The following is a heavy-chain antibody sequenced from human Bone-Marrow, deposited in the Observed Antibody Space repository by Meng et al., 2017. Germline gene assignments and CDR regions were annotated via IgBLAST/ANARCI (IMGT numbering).Heavy chain of an antibody. Sequence: QLQLQQWGAGLLKPSETLSLTCAVYGGSFSGYYWSWIRQPPGKGLEWIGEINHSGSTNYNPSLKSRVTISVDTSKNQFSLKLSSVTAADTAVYYCARGRVVAATNPKFDYWGQGTLVTVSS. CDR1: GGSFSGYY. J-gene: IGHJ4*02. V-gene: IGHV4-34*01. D-gene: IGHD2-15*01. CDR3: ARGRVVAATNPKFDY. CDR2: INHSGST.